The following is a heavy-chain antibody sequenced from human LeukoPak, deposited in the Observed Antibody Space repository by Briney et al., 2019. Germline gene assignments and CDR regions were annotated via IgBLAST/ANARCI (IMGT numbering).Heavy chain of an antibody. V-gene: IGHV1-2*02. CDR1: GYTFTGYY. CDR3: ARTYYYDSSGLNY. D-gene: IGHD3-22*01. J-gene: IGHJ4*02. Sequence: ASMKVSCKASGYTFTGYYMHWVRQAPGQGLEWMGWINPNSGGTNYAQKIQGRVTMTRDTSISTAYMELSRLRSDDTAVYYCARTYYYDSSGLNYWGQGTLVTVSS. CDR2: INPNSGGT.